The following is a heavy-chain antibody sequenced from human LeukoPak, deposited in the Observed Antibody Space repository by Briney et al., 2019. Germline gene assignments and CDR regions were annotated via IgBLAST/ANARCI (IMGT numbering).Heavy chain of an antibody. J-gene: IGHJ4*02. D-gene: IGHD6-13*01. CDR2: ISGSGSIT. Sequence: GGSLRLSCAASGFTFSSYAVSWVRQAPGKGLEWVSLISGSGSITYYADSVKGRFTISRVNSKNTVYLQMNSLRAEDTAVYYCAKKRIAAAGKTDFDYWGQGTLVTVSS. CDR3: AKKRIAAAGKTDFDY. V-gene: IGHV3-23*01. CDR1: GFTFSSYA.